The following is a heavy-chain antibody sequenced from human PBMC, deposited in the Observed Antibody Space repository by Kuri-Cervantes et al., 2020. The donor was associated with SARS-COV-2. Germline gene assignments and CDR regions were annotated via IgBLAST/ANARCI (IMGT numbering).Heavy chain of an antibody. CDR2: IYYSGST. J-gene: IGHJ3*02. D-gene: IGHD3-3*01. V-gene: IGHV4-59*01. CDR3: ARITIFGVVISGAFDI. Sequence: ESLKISCPVSGGSISSYYWSWIRQPPGKGLEWIGYIYYSGSTNYNPSLKSRVTISVDTSKNQFSLKLSSVTAADTAVYYCARITIFGVVISGAFDIWGQGTMVTVSS. CDR1: GGSISSYY.